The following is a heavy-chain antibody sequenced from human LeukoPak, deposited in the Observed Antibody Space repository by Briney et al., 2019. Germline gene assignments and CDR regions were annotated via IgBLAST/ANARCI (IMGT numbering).Heavy chain of an antibody. D-gene: IGHD1-1*01. J-gene: IGHJ5*02. Sequence: AAVKVSCKTSGYTFASYGISWVRQAPGQGLEWMGWISTYNGATNYAQNLQGRVTMTRDTSTSTVYMELSSLRSEDTAVYYCARDIATGTTRFDPWGQGTLVTVSS. CDR3: ARDIATGTTRFDP. CDR1: GYTFASYG. V-gene: IGHV1-18*01. CDR2: ISTYNGAT.